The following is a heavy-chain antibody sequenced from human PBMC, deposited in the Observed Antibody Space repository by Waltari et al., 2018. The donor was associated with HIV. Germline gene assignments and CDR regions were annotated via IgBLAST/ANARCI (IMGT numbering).Heavy chain of an antibody. V-gene: IGHV1-8*01. CDR2: MNPNSGNA. CDR3: VTGGRLGAEGVSHDF. Sequence: QVHLVQSGAEVKKPGASVTVSCRSSESTFSRFAINWVRQATGQGLAWMGWMNPNSGNAGYSQKFQGRVTMTRDTSTRTAYMELTSLRSEDTAVYYCVTGGRLGAEGVSHDFWGQGTLVTVSS. D-gene: IGHD3-9*01. CDR1: ESTFSRFA. J-gene: IGHJ4*02.